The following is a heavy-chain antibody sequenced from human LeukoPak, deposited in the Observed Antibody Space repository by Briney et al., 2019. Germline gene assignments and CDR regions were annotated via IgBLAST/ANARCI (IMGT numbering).Heavy chain of an antibody. CDR3: ARDLLGSSWFGNNRPYGMDV. CDR1: GFTFINYA. V-gene: IGHV3-23*01. D-gene: IGHD6-13*01. CDR2: RGSAGGD. Sequence: GGSLRLSCAASGFTFINYAVSWVRQAPGKGLEWVSARGSAGGDYYADSVKGRFTISRDNSATKMYLQMNSLRVEDTAVYYCARDLLGSSWFGNNRPYGMDVWGQGTTVTVSS. J-gene: IGHJ6*02.